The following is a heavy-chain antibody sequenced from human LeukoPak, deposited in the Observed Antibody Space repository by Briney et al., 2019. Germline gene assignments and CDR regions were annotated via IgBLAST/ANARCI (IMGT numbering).Heavy chain of an antibody. CDR2: MSPSGTT. Sequence: SETLSLTCTVSGDSVSSGNYYLSWIRQPPGKGLDWITYMSPSGTTKYNPSLKSRVTTSVDTSRTQFSLRLSSVTAADSAVYYCARGQDDRSGTFDYWGQGILVTVSS. CDR1: GDSVSSGNYY. CDR3: ARGQDDRSGTFDY. D-gene: IGHD3-22*01. J-gene: IGHJ4*02. V-gene: IGHV4-61*01.